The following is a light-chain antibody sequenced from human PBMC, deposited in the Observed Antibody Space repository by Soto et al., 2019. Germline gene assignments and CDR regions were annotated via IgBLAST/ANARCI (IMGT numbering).Light chain of an antibody. CDR1: SSNIGSFT. J-gene: IGLJ1*01. CDR2: STS. CDR3: AAWDGSLNGPYV. Sequence: QSVRSQPPSASGTPGQRVTISCSGSSSNIGSFTVSWYQQLPGRAPKLLIYSTSQRSSGVPDRFSGSKSGTSASLAISGLQSEDEAEYYCAAWDGSLNGPYVFGTGTKVTVL. V-gene: IGLV1-44*01.